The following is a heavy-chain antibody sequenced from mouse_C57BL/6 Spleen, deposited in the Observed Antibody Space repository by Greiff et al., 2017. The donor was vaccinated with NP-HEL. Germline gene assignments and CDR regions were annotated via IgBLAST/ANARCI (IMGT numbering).Heavy chain of an antibody. Sequence: EVKLMESGGGLVKPGGSLKLSCAASGFTFSDYGMHWVRQAPEKGLEWVAYISSGSSTIYYADTVKGRFTISRDNAKNTLFLHMTSLRSEDTAMYYCARGNYFDYWGQGTTLTVSS. CDR3: ARGNYFDY. V-gene: IGHV5-17*01. J-gene: IGHJ2*01. CDR1: GFTFSDYG. CDR2: ISSGSSTI.